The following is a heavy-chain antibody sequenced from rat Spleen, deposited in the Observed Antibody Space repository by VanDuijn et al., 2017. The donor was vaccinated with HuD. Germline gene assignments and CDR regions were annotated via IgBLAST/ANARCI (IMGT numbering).Heavy chain of an antibody. CDR3: TIYYSGYFDY. CDR1: GFTFNDYW. D-gene: IGHD1-1*01. CDR2: ITNTGGSI. V-gene: IGHV5-31*01. Sequence: EVQLVQSGGGLVQPGRSLNLSCVASGFTFNDYWMSWIRQAPGKGLEWVASITNTGGSIYYPDSVKGRFTISRDNAQNTLYLQMNSLRSEDTATYYCTIYYSGYFDYWGQGVMVTVSS. J-gene: IGHJ2*01.